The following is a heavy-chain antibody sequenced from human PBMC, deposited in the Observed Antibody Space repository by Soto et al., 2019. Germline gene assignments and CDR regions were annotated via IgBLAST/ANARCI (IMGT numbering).Heavy chain of an antibody. J-gene: IGHJ4*02. Sequence: QVQLQQSGPGLVKPSQTLSLTCAISGDSVCSNSVWNWIRQSPSRGLEWLGRTYYRSRWYYEYAPSVKSRITINPDTSKNQFSLQLNSVTPEDTAVYYCVRGYDDFNPRFDYWGQGTLVTVSS. CDR1: GDSVCSNSV. CDR3: VRGYDDFNPRFDY. V-gene: IGHV6-1*01. D-gene: IGHD5-12*01. CDR2: TYYRSRWYY.